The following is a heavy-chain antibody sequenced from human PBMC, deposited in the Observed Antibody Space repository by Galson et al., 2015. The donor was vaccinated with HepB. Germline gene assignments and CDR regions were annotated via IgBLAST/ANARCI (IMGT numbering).Heavy chain of an antibody. Sequence: SLRLSCAASGFSFRSYTMNWIRQAPGKGLEWVSSISSSSSYIYYADSMRGRFTISRDNAKNSLYLQINSLRAEDTAVYYCARFEGQWLTFDYWGQGTLATVSS. CDR2: ISSSSSYI. D-gene: IGHD6-19*01. CDR3: ARFEGQWLTFDY. J-gene: IGHJ4*02. CDR1: GFSFRSYT. V-gene: IGHV3-21*01.